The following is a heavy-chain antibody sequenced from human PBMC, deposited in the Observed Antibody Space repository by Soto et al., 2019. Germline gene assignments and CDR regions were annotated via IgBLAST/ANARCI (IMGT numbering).Heavy chain of an antibody. J-gene: IGHJ6*02. CDR1: GGSFSGYY. Sequence: SETLSLTCAVYGGSFSGYYWSWIRQPPGKGLEWIGEIKHSGSTNYNPSLKSRVTISVDTSKNQFSLKLSSVTAADTAVYYCAGVDTAMVVGMDVWGQGTTVTVSS. V-gene: IGHV4-34*01. CDR3: AGVDTAMVVGMDV. D-gene: IGHD5-18*01. CDR2: IKHSGST.